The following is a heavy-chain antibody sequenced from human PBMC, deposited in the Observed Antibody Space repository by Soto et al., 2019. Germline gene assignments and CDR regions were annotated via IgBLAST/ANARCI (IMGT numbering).Heavy chain of an antibody. CDR1: GFTFSNYG. CDR2: IIISSSTV. V-gene: IGHV3-48*02. D-gene: IGHD3-22*01. J-gene: IGHJ4*02. Sequence: EVQLVESGGGLVQPGGSLRLSCAASGFTFSNYGMNWVRQAPGKGLEWVSLIIISSSTVFYADSVKGRFTISGDNAKNSLYLQKNSLRNQDTAVYYCARNSYDNSGYYSYFNYWGQGTLVTVSS. CDR3: ARNSYDNSGYYSYFNY.